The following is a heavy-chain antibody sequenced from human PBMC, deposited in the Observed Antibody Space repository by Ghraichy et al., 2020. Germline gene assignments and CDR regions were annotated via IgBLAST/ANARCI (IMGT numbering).Heavy chain of an antibody. CDR1: AFTFSTYP. CDR2: INLGGGST. CDR3: AKRSLYGSGSYCPFDF. Sequence: GGSLRLSCVASAFTFSTYPMNWVRQAPGKGLEWVSSINLGGGSTYYADSVKGRFTISRDNSKNTLYLQMNSLRAEDTAVYYCAKRSLYGSGSYCPFDFWGQGTLVTVSS. J-gene: IGHJ4*02. D-gene: IGHD3-10*01. V-gene: IGHV3-23*01.